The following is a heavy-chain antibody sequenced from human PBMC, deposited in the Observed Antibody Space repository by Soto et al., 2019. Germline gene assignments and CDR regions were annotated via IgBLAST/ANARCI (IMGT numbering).Heavy chain of an antibody. CDR2: IYYSGST. CDR3: AHYCGGDCYSDRYFDY. D-gene: IGHD2-21*02. V-gene: IGHV4-59*08. Sequence: SETLSLTCTVSGGSISSYYWSWIRQPPGKGLEWIGYIYYSGSTNYNPSLKSRVTISVDTSKNQFSLKLSSVTAADTAVYYCAHYCGGDCYSDRYFDYWGQGTLVTVSS. J-gene: IGHJ4*02. CDR1: GGSISSYY.